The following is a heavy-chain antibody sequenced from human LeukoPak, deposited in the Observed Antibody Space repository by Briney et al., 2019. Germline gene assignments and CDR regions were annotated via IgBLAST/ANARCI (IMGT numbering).Heavy chain of an antibody. D-gene: IGHD3-22*01. CDR2: IYYSGTT. CDR3: ARGGYDSTGYAVYYFDF. CDR1: GGSINSGGYY. Sequence: PSETLSLTCTVSGGSINSGGYYWTWIRQHPEKGLEWIGYIYYSGTTYYNPSLESRVTISIDTSKNQFSLNLSSVTAADTAVYYCARGGYDSTGYAVYYFDFWGQRTLVTVSS. V-gene: IGHV4-31*03. J-gene: IGHJ4*02.